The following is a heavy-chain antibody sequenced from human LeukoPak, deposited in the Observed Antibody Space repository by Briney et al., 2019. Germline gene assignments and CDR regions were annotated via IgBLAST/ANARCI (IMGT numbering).Heavy chain of an antibody. CDR3: ARGRGSWYGVYFDY. CDR2: IKRDGSEK. D-gene: IGHD6-13*01. V-gene: IGHV3-7*01. CDR1: GFTFTGYW. J-gene: IGHJ4*02. Sequence: GGSLRLSCAASGFTFTGYWMSWVRQAPGKGLEWVANIKRDGSEKYYVDSVKGRFTISRDNAKNSLYLQMNSLRTDDTAVYYCARGRGSWYGVYFDYWGQGTLVTVSS.